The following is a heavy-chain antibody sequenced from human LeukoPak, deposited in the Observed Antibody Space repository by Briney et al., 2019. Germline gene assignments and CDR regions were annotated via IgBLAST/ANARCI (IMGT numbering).Heavy chain of an antibody. Sequence: GGSLRLSCAASGFTFSSYWMHWVRQAPGKGLVWVSRINSDGSSTSYADSVKGRFTISRDNAKNTPYLQMNSLRAEDTAVYYCARGGRYSYGPFDYWGQGTLVTVSS. J-gene: IGHJ4*02. D-gene: IGHD5-18*01. CDR1: GFTFSSYW. V-gene: IGHV3-74*01. CDR2: INSDGSST. CDR3: ARGGRYSYGPFDY.